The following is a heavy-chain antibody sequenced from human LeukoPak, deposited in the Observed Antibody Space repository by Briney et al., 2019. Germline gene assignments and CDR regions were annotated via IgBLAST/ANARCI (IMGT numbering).Heavy chain of an antibody. V-gene: IGHV3-53*01. J-gene: IGHJ4*02. D-gene: IGHD3-22*01. CDR1: GFSVTVNY. Sequence: PGGSLRLSCAASGFSVTVNYMNWVRQAPGKGLEWVSVIYSGGDTDYADSVKGRFTISRDNSKNTLYLLMSDLRAEDTAVYYCARGKGDSSGYRYWGQGTLVTVSS. CDR3: ARGKGDSSGYRY. CDR2: IYSGGDT.